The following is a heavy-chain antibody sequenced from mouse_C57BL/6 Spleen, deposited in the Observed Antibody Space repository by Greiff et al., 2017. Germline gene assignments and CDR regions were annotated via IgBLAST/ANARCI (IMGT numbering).Heavy chain of an antibody. Sequence: EVKVVESEGGLVQPGSSMKLSCTASGFTFSDYYMAWVRQVPEKGLEWVANINYDGSSTYYLDSLKSRFIISRDNAKNILYLQMSSLKSEDTATYYCARGHQGWYFDVWGTGTTVTVSS. CDR2: INYDGSST. CDR3: ARGHQGWYFDV. J-gene: IGHJ1*03. CDR1: GFTFSDYY. V-gene: IGHV5-16*01.